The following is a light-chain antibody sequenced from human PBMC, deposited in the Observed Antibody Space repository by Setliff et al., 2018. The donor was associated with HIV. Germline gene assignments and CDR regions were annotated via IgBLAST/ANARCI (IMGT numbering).Light chain of an antibody. CDR3: CAYAGSSTYV. V-gene: IGLV2-23*02. J-gene: IGLJ1*01. CDR2: EVT. Sequence: QSVLTQPASVSGSPGQSLTISCTGTSSDVGSYNLVSCYLIHPGKAPKLMIYEVTKLLSGVSNRFSGSKAGNTASLPISGLQAADEADYYCCAYAGSSTYVFGTGTKGTV. CDR1: SSDVGSYNL.